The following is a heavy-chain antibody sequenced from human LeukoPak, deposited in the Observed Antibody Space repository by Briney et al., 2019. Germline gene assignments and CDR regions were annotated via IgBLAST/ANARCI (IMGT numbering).Heavy chain of an antibody. V-gene: IGHV3-23*01. CDR1: GFIVSGDF. D-gene: IGHD1-26*01. Sequence: GGSLRPSCAASGFIVSGDFMSWVRQAPGKGLEWVSAISGSGGSTYYADSVKGRFTISRDNSKNTLYLQMNSLRAEDTAVYYCAKDPLEVGAFRQVFDYWGQGTLVTVSS. CDR2: ISGSGGST. CDR3: AKDPLEVGAFRQVFDY. J-gene: IGHJ4*02.